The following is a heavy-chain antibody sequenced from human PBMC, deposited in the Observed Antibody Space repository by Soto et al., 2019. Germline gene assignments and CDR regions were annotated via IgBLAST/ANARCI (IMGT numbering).Heavy chain of an antibody. V-gene: IGHV1-69*13. Sequence: GASVKVSCKASGGTFSNHAISWVRQAPGQGLEWVGGIIPMFPTADYAQRFQGRVTITADDSTTTVYMELSGLRSEDTAMYYCARDHATYCGGDCYRYFYYGMDVWGQGTTVTVSS. J-gene: IGHJ6*02. CDR1: GGTFSNHA. D-gene: IGHD2-21*02. CDR3: ARDHATYCGGDCYRYFYYGMDV. CDR2: IIPMFPTA.